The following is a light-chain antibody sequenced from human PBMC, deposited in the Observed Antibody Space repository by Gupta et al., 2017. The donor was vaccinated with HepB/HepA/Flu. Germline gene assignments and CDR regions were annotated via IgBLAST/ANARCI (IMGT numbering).Light chain of an antibody. Sequence: EIVMTQPPATLSVLLGERATLSCRASQSVSTNITWYQQKPGQAPTLLVYGATPRATGVPARISGSGSRTDFTLTISSLQSEDIALYDCQQYNYWHPWTFGQGTKVEIK. CDR2: GAT. V-gene: IGKV3-15*01. CDR3: QQYNYWHPWT. J-gene: IGKJ1*01. CDR1: QSVSTN.